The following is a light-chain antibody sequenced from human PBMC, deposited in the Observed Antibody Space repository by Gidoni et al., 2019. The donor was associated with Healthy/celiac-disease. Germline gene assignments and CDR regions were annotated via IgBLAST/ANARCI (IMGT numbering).Light chain of an antibody. CDR2: DAS. CDR1: QSVSSY. CDR3: QQRSNWPRLT. J-gene: IGKJ4*01. V-gene: IGKV3-11*01. Sequence: EIVLTQSPATLSLSPGARATLSCRASQSVSSYLAWYQQKPGQAPRLLIYDASNRATGIPARFSGSGSGTDFTLTIGSLEPEDFAVYYCQQRSNWPRLTFGGGTKVEIK.